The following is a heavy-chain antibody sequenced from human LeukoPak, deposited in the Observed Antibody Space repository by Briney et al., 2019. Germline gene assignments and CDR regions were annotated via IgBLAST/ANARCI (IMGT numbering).Heavy chain of an antibody. D-gene: IGHD3-22*01. CDR3: ARDNYYDTSGYDC. Sequence: ASVKLSCKASGYTFTSYGITWVRQAPGRVLEWIGWISAYNGNTNYAQKLQGRVTMTTDTSTSTAYMELRSLRSDDTALYYCARDNYYDTSGYDCWGQGTLVTVSS. CDR1: GYTFTSYG. J-gene: IGHJ4*02. V-gene: IGHV1-18*01. CDR2: ISAYNGNT.